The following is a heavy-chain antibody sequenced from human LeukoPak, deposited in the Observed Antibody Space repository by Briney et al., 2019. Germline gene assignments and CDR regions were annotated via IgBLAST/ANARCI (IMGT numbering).Heavy chain of an antibody. CDR2: INPNSGGT. Sequence: ASVKVSCKASGYTFTGYYMHWVRQAPGQGLEWMGWINPNSGGTNYAQKFQSRVTMTRDTSISTAYMELSRLRSDDTAVYYCARDRTTGTRRFDYWGQGTLVTVSS. CDR3: ARDRTTGTRRFDY. CDR1: GYTFTGYY. J-gene: IGHJ4*02. D-gene: IGHD1-1*01. V-gene: IGHV1-2*02.